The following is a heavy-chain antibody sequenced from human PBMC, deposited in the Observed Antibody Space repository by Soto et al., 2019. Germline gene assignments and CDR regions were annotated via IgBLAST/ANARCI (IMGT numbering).Heavy chain of an antibody. V-gene: IGHV4-4*02. Sequence: PSETLSLTCTVCGGSISSRNWWSWLRQSPTKGLEWIGEIYQSGSTNYNPSLESRVTISVDKSKNQFSLELTSLTAADTAVYYCAKDRLWGSSDRGAPDDFEVWGQGTMVTVSS. CDR2: IYQSGST. D-gene: IGHD6-6*01. J-gene: IGHJ3*01. CDR3: AKDRLWGSSDRGAPDDFEV. CDR1: GGSISSRNW.